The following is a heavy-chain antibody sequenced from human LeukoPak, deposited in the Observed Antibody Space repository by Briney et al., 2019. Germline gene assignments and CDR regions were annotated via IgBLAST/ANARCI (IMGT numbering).Heavy chain of an antibody. J-gene: IGHJ3*02. D-gene: IGHD3-22*01. CDR1: GGSISSGSYY. Sequence: SETLSLTCTVSGGSISSGSYYWGWIRQPAGKGLEWMGRIYTSGSTNYNPSLKSRVTISVDTSKNQFSLKLSSVTAADPAVYYCARDWRYYYDSSGYWGDAFDIWGQGTMVTVSS. CDR3: ARDWRYYYDSSGYWGDAFDI. V-gene: IGHV4-61*02. CDR2: IYTSGST.